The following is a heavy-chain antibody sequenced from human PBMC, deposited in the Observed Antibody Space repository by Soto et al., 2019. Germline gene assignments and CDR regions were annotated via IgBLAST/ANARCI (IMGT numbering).Heavy chain of an antibody. D-gene: IGHD5-18*01. CDR1: GGTFSSSS. CDR2: IIPFFGTS. Sequence: QVQLVQSGAEVKKPGSSVKVSCKASGGTFSSSSFSWVRQAPGQGLEWMGGIIPFFGTSNYGRKFQGRVTFTADKSTSTAYMELSSLRSEDTAVYYCSTGAAISTAMLTFDYWGLGTLVTVSS. J-gene: IGHJ4*02. V-gene: IGHV1-69*14. CDR3: STGAAISTAMLTFDY.